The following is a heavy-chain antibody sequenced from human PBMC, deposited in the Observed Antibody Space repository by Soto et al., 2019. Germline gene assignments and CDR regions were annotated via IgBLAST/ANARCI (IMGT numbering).Heavy chain of an antibody. D-gene: IGHD2-2*01. Sequence: SENLSLTCTVSGGSISTYYWSWIRQPAGKGLEWIGRIYASGSTNYNPSLKSRVTMSVATSKNQFSLKLSSVTAADTAVYYCARGGMVIIPTATAFDYWGQGTLVTVSS. CDR2: IYASGST. V-gene: IGHV4-4*07. CDR3: ARGGMVIIPTATAFDY. J-gene: IGHJ4*02. CDR1: GGSISTYY.